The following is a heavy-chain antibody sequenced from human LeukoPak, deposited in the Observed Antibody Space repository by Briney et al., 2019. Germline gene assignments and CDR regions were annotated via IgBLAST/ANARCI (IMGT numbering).Heavy chain of an antibody. J-gene: IGHJ4*02. CDR3: AKDRYYYGSGSYSGNY. V-gene: IGHV3-23*01. CDR1: GFTFSSYA. D-gene: IGHD3-10*01. Sequence: GGSLRLSCAASGFTFSSYAMSWVRQALGKGLEWVSAISGSGGSTYYADSVKGRLTISRDNSKNTLYLQMNSLRAEDTAVYYCAKDRYYYGSGSYSGNYWGQGTLVTVSS. CDR2: ISGSGGST.